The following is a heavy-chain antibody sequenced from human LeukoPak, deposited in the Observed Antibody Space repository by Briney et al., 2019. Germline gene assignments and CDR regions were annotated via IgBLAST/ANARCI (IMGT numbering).Heavy chain of an antibody. CDR2: IYYSGST. J-gene: IGHJ4*02. CDR1: GGXISTSNYY. Sequence: SETLSLTCTVSGGXISTSNYYWGXIRQPXXXXXXWIGSIYYSGSTYYNPSLKSRVTISVDTSKNQFSLKLSSVTAADTAVYYCGGRYCSGGSCSFDYWGQGTLVAVSS. V-gene: IGHV4-39*01. CDR3: GGRYCSGGSCSFDY. D-gene: IGHD2-15*01.